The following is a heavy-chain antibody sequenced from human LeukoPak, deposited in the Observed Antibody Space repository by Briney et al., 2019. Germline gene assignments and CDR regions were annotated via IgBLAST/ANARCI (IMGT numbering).Heavy chain of an antibody. CDR2: ISSSGSPI. CDR1: GFTVSSNY. Sequence: GGSLRLSCAASGFTVSSNYMSWIRQAPGKGLDWVSYISSSGSPISYAGSVKGRFTISRDNAKNSLYLQMNSLRVEDTAVYYCARADCSSTRCYEFDYWGQGTLVIVSS. V-gene: IGHV3-11*04. CDR3: ARADCSSTRCYEFDY. D-gene: IGHD2-2*01. J-gene: IGHJ4*02.